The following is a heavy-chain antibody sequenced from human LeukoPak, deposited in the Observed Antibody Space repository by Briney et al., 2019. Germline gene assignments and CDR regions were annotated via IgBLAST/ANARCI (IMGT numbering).Heavy chain of an antibody. CDR2: IFWSGTS. CDR1: GGSINGYY. V-gene: IGHV4-59*01. Sequence: SETLSLTCTVSGGSINGYYWSWIRQPPGKGLEWIGYIFWSGTSNYNPSLKSRVTISVDASRNQFSLNVTSVTAADTAVYYCARDSMDVWGQGTTVTVSS. J-gene: IGHJ6*02. CDR3: ARDSMDV.